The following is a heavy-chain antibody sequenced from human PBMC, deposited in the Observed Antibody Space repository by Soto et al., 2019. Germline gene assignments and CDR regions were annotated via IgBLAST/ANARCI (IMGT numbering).Heavy chain of an antibody. D-gene: IGHD5-18*01. Sequence: QVQLVQSGAEVKKPGSSVKVSCKASGGTFSSYAISWVRQAPGQGLEWMGGIIPIFGTANYAQKFQGRVTITADESTSTAYMELSSLRSEDTAVYYCARQGYSYGYGSPRPSDCWGQGTLVTVSS. CDR3: ARQGYSYGYGSPRPSDC. J-gene: IGHJ4*02. CDR1: GGTFSSYA. CDR2: IIPIFGTA. V-gene: IGHV1-69*01.